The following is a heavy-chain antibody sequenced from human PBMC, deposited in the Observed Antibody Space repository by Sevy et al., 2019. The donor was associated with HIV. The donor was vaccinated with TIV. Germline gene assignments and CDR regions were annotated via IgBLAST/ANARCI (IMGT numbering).Heavy chain of an antibody. J-gene: IGHJ4*02. D-gene: IGHD6-6*01. CDR1: GSTFSKAW. CDR3: TTGRYSSSIDFEH. V-gene: IGHV3-15*01. CDR2: IKSKTDGGTI. Sequence: GGSLRLSCAASGSTFSKAWMTWVRQAPGRGLEWVGRIKSKTDGGTIDYAAPVKGRFTISRDDSKNTLYLQMNSLKTEDTAVYYCTTGRYSSSIDFEHWGQGTLVTVSS.